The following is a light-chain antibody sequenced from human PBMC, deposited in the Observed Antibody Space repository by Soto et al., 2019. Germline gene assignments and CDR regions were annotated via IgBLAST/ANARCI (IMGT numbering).Light chain of an antibody. CDR3: QQHSDSPRT. Sequence: EIVMTQSPATLSLSPGERATLSCRASQSVSSYFAWYQQKPGQAPRLLIFGASTRAAAIPDRFSGSGSGTDFTLTISSLQSEDFAVYYCQQHSDSPRTFGQGTKLEIK. CDR2: GAS. V-gene: IGKV3-15*01. J-gene: IGKJ1*01. CDR1: QSVSSY.